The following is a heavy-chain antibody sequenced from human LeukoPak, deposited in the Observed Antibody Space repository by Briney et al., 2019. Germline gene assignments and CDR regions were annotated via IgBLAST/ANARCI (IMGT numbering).Heavy chain of an antibody. J-gene: IGHJ6*02. Sequence: PMDTLCLTCAVHGGSFGGYYWCWIRHPPGKGLEWTGEINHSGSTNYNPTPKRRATISVDTSKNKFPLKLSSVTAAATAVYYCARAYCSSTSCYGPDGMDVWGQGTTVTVSS. CDR2: INHSGST. D-gene: IGHD2-2*01. CDR1: GGSFGGYY. V-gene: IGHV4-34*01. CDR3: ARAYCSSTSCYGPDGMDV.